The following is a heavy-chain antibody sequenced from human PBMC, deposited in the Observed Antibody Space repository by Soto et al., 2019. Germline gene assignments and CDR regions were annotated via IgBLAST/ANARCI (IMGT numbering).Heavy chain of an antibody. CDR1: GYTFSTYY. CDR3: ARLGELSFRDY. CDR2: INPSGGST. D-gene: IGHD3-16*02. V-gene: IGHV1-46*03. J-gene: IGHJ4*02. Sequence: QVHLVQSGAEVRKPGASVKVSCKASGYTFSTYYIHWVRQAPGQGLEWMGIINPSGGSTSYAQKFQGRVTMTRDTSTSTGYMELSSLRSEDTAVYYCARLGELSFRDYWGQGTLVTVSS.